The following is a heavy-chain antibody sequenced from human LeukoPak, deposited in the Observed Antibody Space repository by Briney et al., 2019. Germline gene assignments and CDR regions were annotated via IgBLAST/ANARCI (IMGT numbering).Heavy chain of an antibody. CDR3: ARDLSGSSSSGFDP. Sequence: GGSLRLSCAASGFTFSSYSMTWVSQAPGKGLEWVSSISSSSSYIYYADSVKGRFTISRDNAKNSLYLQMNSLRAEDTAVYYCARDLSGSSSSGFDPWGQGTLVTVSS. CDR2: ISSSSSYI. J-gene: IGHJ5*02. V-gene: IGHV3-21*01. CDR1: GFTFSSYS. D-gene: IGHD6-6*01.